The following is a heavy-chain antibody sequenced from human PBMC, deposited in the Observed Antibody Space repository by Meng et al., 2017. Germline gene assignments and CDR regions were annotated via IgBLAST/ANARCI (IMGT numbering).Heavy chain of an antibody. CDR2: INPNSGGT. CDR1: GSIFSNYV. V-gene: IGHV1-2*02. CDR3: ARYSGYDVSNLDY. D-gene: IGHD5-12*01. J-gene: IGHJ4*02. Sequence: ASVKVSCKAPGSIFSNYVVGWVRQAPGQGLEWMGWINPNSGGTNYAQKFQGRVTMTRDTSISTACMELSRLRSDDTAVYYCARYSGYDVSNLDYWGQGPLVTVSS.